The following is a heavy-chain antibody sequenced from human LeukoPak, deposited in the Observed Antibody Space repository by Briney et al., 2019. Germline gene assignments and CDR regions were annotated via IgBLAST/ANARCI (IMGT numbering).Heavy chain of an antibody. D-gene: IGHD3-22*01. J-gene: IGHJ4*02. Sequence: PSETLSLTCAVSGGSISSGDYYWSWIRQPPGKGLEWIGYIYYSGSTYYNPSLKSRVTISVDTSKNQFSLKLSSVTAADTAVYYCAREGYDSSGYYYLGFDYWGQGTLVTLSS. CDR2: IYYSGST. CDR3: AREGYDSSGYYYLGFDY. CDR1: GGSISSGDYY. V-gene: IGHV4-30-4*01.